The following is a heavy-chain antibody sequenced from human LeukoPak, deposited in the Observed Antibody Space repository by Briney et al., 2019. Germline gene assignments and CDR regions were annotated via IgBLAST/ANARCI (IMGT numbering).Heavy chain of an antibody. CDR1: GSTFTSYG. CDR2: ISAYNGNT. CDR3: ARDTGIVVVPSGWFDP. J-gene: IGHJ5*02. V-gene: IGHV1-18*01. Sequence: ASVKVSCKASGSTFTSYGISWVRQAPGQGLEWMGWISAYNGNTNYAQKLQGRVTMTTDTSTSTAYMELRSLRSDDTAVYYCARDTGIVVVPSGWFDPWGQGTLVTVSS. D-gene: IGHD3-22*01.